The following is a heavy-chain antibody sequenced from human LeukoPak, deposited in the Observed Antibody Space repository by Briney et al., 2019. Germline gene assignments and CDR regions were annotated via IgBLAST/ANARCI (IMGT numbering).Heavy chain of an antibody. CDR2: IYYSGST. CDR3: ARTTEGGYTYDYFYYYYMDV. V-gene: IGHV4-59*01. CDR1: GGSISNYY. J-gene: IGHJ6*03. Sequence: PSETLSLTCTVSGGSISNYYWSWIRQPPGKGLEWIGYIYYSGSTNYNPSLKSRVTISVDLSKNQFSLKLSSVTTADTAVYYCARTTEGGYTYDYFYYYYMDVWGKGTTVTISS. D-gene: IGHD5-18*01.